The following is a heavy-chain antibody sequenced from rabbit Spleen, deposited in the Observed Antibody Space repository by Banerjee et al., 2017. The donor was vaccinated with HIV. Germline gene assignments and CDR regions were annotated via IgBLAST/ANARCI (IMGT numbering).Heavy chain of an antibody. CDR1: GFSFSSTYY. CDR3: ARDLVAVIGWNFNL. D-gene: IGHD1-1*01. J-gene: IGHJ4*01. Sequence: KESGGDLVKPGASLTLTCTASGFSFSSTYYMCWVRQAPGKGLEWIACIAAGSGGTTYYASWAKGRFTISRTSSTTVTLQMTSLTAADTATYFCARDLVAVIGWNFNLWGQGTLVTVS. CDR2: IAAGSGGTT. V-gene: IGHV1S40*01.